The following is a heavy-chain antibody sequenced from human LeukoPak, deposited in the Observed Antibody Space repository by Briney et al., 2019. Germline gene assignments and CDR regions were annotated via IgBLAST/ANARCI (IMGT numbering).Heavy chain of an antibody. D-gene: IGHD4-17*01. CDR3: ARDFRHYGAHWYFDL. CDR2: IYYSGST. V-gene: IGHV4-30-4*01. J-gene: IGHJ2*01. Sequence: ASETLSLTCTVSGGSISSGDYYWSWIRQPPGKGLEWIGYIYYSGSTYYNPSLKSRVTISVDTSKNQFSLKLSSVTAADTAVYYCARDFRHYGAHWYFDLWGRGTLVTVSS. CDR1: GGSISSGDYY.